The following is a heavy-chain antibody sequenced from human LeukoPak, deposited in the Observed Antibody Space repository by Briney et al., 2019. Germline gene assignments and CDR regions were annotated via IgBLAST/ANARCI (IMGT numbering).Heavy chain of an antibody. D-gene: IGHD4-11*01. Sequence: SETLSLTCAVYGGSFSGYYWGWIRQPPGKGLEWIGSIYHSGSTYYNPSLKSRVTISVDTSKNQFSLKLSSVTAADTAVYYCARDHDYSYYYYYMDVWGKGTTVTVSS. V-gene: IGHV4-38-2*01. J-gene: IGHJ6*03. CDR1: GGSFSGYY. CDR3: ARDHDYSYYYYYMDV. CDR2: IYHSGST.